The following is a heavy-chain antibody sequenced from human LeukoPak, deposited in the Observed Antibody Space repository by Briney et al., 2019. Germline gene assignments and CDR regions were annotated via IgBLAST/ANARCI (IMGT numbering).Heavy chain of an antibody. CDR2: INPNSGGT. CDR3: ARVAYGSGSYPFDY. D-gene: IGHD3-10*01. CDR1: GYTFTGYY. Sequence: ASVKVSCKASGYTFTGYYMHWVRQAPGQGLEWMGWINPNSGGTNYAQKFQGRVTMTRNTSISTAYMELSSLRSEDTAVYYCARVAYGSGSYPFDYWGQGTLVTVSS. J-gene: IGHJ4*02. V-gene: IGHV1-2*02.